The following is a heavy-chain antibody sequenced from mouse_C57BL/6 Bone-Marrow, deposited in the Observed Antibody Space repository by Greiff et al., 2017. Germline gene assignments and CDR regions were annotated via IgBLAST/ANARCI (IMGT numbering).Heavy chain of an antibody. D-gene: IGHD1-1*01. CDR3: TTVYYGSSYYYAMDY. J-gene: IGHJ4*01. CDR1: GFNIKDDY. CDR2: IDPENGDT. Sequence: VQLQQSGAGLVRPGASVKLSCTASGFNIKDDYMHWVKQRPEQGLEWIGWIDPENGDTEYASKFQGKATITADTSSNTAYLQLSSLTSEDTAVYYCTTVYYGSSYYYAMDYWGQGTSVTVSS. V-gene: IGHV14-4*01.